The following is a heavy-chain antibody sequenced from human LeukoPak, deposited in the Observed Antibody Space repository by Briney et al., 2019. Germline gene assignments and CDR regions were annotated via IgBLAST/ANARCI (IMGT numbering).Heavy chain of an antibody. J-gene: IGHJ4*02. CDR1: GFTFSSYD. V-gene: IGHV3-30*18. CDR3: AKNDYGDYVH. CDR2: ISYDGSDK. Sequence: GGSLRLSCAASGFTFSSYDMHWVRQAPGKGLEWVAVISYDGSDKTYGDSVKGRFTISRENSKNTVYLQMNSLRAEDTAVYYCAKNDYGDYVHWGQGTLVTVSS. D-gene: IGHD4-17*01.